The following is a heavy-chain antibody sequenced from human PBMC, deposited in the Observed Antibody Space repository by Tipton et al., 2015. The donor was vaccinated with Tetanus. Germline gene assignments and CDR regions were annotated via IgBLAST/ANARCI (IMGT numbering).Heavy chain of an antibody. J-gene: IGHJ5*02. CDR2: ISPGDSDA. D-gene: IGHD3-10*01. V-gene: IGHV5-51*01. Sequence: QSGAEVKKPGESLKISCQASGHNSRSYWISWVRQMPGKGLEWMGIISPGDSDATYSPSFQGQVTISLDKSISTAYLQWASLKPSDTATYFCARLPKHYSASGSTWGQGTLVTVSS. CDR1: GHNSRSYW. CDR3: ARLPKHYSASGST.